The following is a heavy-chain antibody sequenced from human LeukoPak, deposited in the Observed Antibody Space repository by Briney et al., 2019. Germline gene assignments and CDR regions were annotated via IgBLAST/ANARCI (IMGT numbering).Heavy chain of an antibody. CDR2: ISGSNSYI. V-gene: IGHV3-21*01. CDR1: GFTFSSYS. Sequence: GGSLRLSCAASGFTFSSYSMNWVRQAPGKGLEWVSSISGSNSYIYYADSVKGRFTISRDNAKNSLYLQMNSLRVEDTAVYYCARDPINIATAANGFDYWGQGTLVTVSS. CDR3: ARDPINIATAANGFDY. J-gene: IGHJ4*02. D-gene: IGHD6-13*01.